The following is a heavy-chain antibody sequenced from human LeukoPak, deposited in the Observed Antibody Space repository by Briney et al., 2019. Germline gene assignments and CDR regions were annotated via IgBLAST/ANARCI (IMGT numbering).Heavy chain of an antibody. D-gene: IGHD3-3*01. CDR2: ISYDGSNK. Sequence: GGSLRLSCAASGFTFSSYAMHWVRQAPGKGLEWVAVISYDGSNKYYADSVKGRFTISRDNSKNTLYLQMNSLRAEDKAVYYCARDWGEYDFWSGYYYYGMDVWGQGTTVTVSS. V-gene: IGHV3-30-3*01. CDR3: ARDWGEYDFWSGYYYYGMDV. J-gene: IGHJ6*02. CDR1: GFTFSSYA.